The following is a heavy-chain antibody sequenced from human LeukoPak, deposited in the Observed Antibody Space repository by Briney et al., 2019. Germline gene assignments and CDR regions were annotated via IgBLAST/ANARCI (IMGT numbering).Heavy chain of an antibody. CDR1: NYSITSGYF. CDR2: IYHSGTT. J-gene: IGHJ4*02. Sequence: AETLSLTCAVSNYSITSGYFWGWIRQPPGKGLEWIARIYHSGTTYYNPSLRNRVTLFVDTSKNQFSLKPTSLTAADTAVYYCARDGVFHDSDGYSFDYWGQGTLVTVSS. D-gene: IGHD3-22*01. V-gene: IGHV4-38-2*02. CDR3: ARDGVFHDSDGYSFDY.